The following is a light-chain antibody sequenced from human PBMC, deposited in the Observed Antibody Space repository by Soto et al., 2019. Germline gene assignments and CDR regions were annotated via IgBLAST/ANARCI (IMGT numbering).Light chain of an antibody. Sequence: EIVMTQSPATLSVSPGERATLSCRASQSVNSNLAWYQQKPGQVPRLLIYGASTRATGIPARFSGSGSGTEFILTISSLQSEDFAVYYCQQYSRWPPLTFGGGTKVEIK. CDR3: QQYSRWPPLT. V-gene: IGKV3-15*01. CDR1: QSVNSN. CDR2: GAS. J-gene: IGKJ4*01.